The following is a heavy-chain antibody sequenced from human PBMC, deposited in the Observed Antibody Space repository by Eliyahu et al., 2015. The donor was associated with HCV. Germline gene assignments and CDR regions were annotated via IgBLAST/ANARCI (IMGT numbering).Heavy chain of an antibody. CDR3: TKGLYSNYNYLGDY. Sequence: EVQLVESGGGLVQPGRSLRLSCAASGFTFDDYAMHWVRQAPGKGLEWVSGISWNSGSIGYADSVKGRFTISRDNAKNSLYLQMNSLRAEDTALYYCTKGLYSNYNYLGDYWGQGTLVTVSS. CDR2: ISWNSGSI. J-gene: IGHJ4*02. V-gene: IGHV3-9*01. CDR1: GFTFDDYA. D-gene: IGHD4-11*01.